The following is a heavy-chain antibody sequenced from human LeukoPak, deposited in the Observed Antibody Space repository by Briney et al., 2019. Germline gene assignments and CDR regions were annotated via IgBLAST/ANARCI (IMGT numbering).Heavy chain of an antibody. CDR2: ISSSGSTI. CDR1: GFTFSSYE. V-gene: IGHV3-48*03. J-gene: IGHJ5*02. CDR3: ASLYCTNGVCYTNWFDP. Sequence: GGSLRLSCAASGFTFSSYEMNWVRQAPGKGLEWVSYISSSGSTIYYADSVEGRFTISRDNAKNSLYLQMNSLRAEDTAVYYCASLYCTNGVCYTNWFDPWGQGTLVTVSS. D-gene: IGHD2-8*01.